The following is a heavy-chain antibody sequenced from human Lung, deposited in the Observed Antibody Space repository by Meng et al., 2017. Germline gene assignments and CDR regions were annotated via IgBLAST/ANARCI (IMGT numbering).Heavy chain of an antibody. D-gene: IGHD4-11*01. J-gene: IGHJ4*02. V-gene: IGHV4-34*01. CDR1: GGSYSDYY. CDR2: INHSGST. CDR3: ARGPTTMAHDFDY. Sequence: QVQSQQWGPGLLKPSETLSLTCVVSGGSYSDYYWSWIRQPPGKGLEWIGEINHSGSTNYNPSLESRATISVDTSQNNLSLKLSSVTAADSAVYYCARGPTTMAHDFDYWGQGTLVTVSS.